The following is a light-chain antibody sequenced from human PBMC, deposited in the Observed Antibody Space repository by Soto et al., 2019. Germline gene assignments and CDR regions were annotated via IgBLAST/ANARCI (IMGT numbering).Light chain of an antibody. Sequence: QSVLTQPPSASGTPGQGVTISCSGGRSNVGSNTVNWYQQLPGTAPTLLIYSQSQRPSGVPDRFSYSKSGTTASLAIRWLQSEDEADDYCAAWDDSLNGVVFGGGTKLTVL. CDR1: RSNVGSNT. J-gene: IGLJ2*01. V-gene: IGLV1-44*01. CDR3: AAWDDSLNGVV. CDR2: SQS.